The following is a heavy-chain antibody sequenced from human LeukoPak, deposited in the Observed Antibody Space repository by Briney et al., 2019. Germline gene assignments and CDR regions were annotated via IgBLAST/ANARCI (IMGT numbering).Heavy chain of an antibody. V-gene: IGHV1-2*02. Sequence: APVKVSCKASGYTFTGYCMHWVRQAPGQGLEWMGWINPNNGGTNYAQKFQGRVTMTRDTSINTAYMELSRLRSDDTAVYYCARDWSGGAAAVYYWGQGTLVTVSS. CDR3: ARDWSGGAAAVYY. CDR1: GYTFTGYC. CDR2: INPNNGGT. D-gene: IGHD6-13*01. J-gene: IGHJ4*02.